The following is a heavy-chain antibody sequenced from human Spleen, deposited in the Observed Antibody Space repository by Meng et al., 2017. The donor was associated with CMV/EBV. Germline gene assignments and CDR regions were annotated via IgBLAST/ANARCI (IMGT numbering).Heavy chain of an antibody. CDR2: ISWDGADT. CDR1: GFSFDAYT. Sequence: GESLKISCAASGFSFDAYTMHWVRQRPGKGLEWVSHISWDGADTYYADSLKGRFTISRDNAKNLLYLQMNSLRVEDTALYYCARDRTEWLLDAFNIWGQGAMVTVSS. CDR3: ARDRTEWLLDAFNI. D-gene: IGHD3-3*01. J-gene: IGHJ3*02. V-gene: IGHV3-43D*04.